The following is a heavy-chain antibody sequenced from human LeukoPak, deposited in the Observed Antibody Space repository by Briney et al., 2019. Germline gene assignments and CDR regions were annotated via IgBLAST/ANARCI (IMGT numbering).Heavy chain of an antibody. J-gene: IGHJ4*02. Sequence: GGSLRLSCAASGFTFSSYAMSWVRQAPGKGLEGVSAISGSGGSTYYADSVKGRFTISRDNSNNTLYLQMNTLTAEDTAVYYCAKDLPLRGYWGQGTLVTVSS. CDR3: AKDLPLRGY. V-gene: IGHV3-23*01. CDR2: ISGSGGST. CDR1: GFTFSSYA.